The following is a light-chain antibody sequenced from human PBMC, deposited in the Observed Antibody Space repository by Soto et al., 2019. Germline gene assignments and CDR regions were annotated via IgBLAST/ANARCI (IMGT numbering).Light chain of an antibody. Sequence: DIQMTQSPSTLSASVGDRVTITCRARQSITGWLAWYQRKPGKAPELLIYDASSLQSGVPSRFSGSGSGTDFTLTISSLQPDDSATYHCQQYNNLWSFGQGTKVEIK. CDR3: QQYNNLWS. V-gene: IGKV1-5*01. J-gene: IGKJ1*01. CDR2: DAS. CDR1: QSITGW.